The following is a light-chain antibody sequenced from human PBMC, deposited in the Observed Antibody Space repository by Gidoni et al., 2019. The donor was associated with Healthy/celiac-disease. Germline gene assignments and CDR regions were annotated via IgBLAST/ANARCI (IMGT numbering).Light chain of an antibody. CDR3: MQGTHWPPT. Sequence: EVVLTQSPLSLPVTLGQPASISCRSSQSLLYSDGNTYLNWFNQRPGQSPRRLIYGVSNRDSGAPDRFTGSGSGSDFTLKISRVEADDVGIYYCMQGTHWPPTFGQGTRVEIK. CDR1: QSLLYSDGNTY. J-gene: IGKJ1*01. V-gene: IGKV2-30*01. CDR2: GVS.